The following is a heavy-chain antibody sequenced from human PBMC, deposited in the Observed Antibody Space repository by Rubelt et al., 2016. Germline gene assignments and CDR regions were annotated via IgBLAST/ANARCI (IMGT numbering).Heavy chain of an antibody. Sequence: QVQLQESGPGLVKPSETLSLTCTVSGGSISSYYWSWIRQPPGKGLEWIGYIYYSGSTNYNPSLKSRVSISVDTSKNQFSLKLSSVTAADTAVYYCARVMTTVLWFDPWGQGTLVTVSS. D-gene: IGHD4-11*01. CDR3: ARVMTTVLWFDP. CDR2: IYYSGST. V-gene: IGHV4-59*01. CDR1: GGSISSYY. J-gene: IGHJ5*02.